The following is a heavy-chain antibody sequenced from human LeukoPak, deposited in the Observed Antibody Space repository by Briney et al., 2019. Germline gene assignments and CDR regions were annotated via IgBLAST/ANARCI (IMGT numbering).Heavy chain of an antibody. V-gene: IGHV3-9*01. CDR3: AKDTSFDY. CDR1: GFTFDDYA. Sequence: PGRSLRLSCAASGFTFDDYAMHWVRQAPGKGLEWVSGISWNSGSIGYADSVKGRFTISRDNAKNSLYLQTNSLRAEDTALYYCAKDTSFDYWGQGTLVTVSS. J-gene: IGHJ4*02. CDR2: ISWNSGSI.